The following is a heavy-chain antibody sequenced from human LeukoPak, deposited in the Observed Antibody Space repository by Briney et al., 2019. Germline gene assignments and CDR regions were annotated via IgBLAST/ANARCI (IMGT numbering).Heavy chain of an antibody. Sequence: GGSLRLSCAASGFTFITYAMSWVRQAPGKGLEWVSGISASGGTTYYADSVKGRSTISRDNSKNTLYLQMNSLRGEDTAVYYCAKTYVDTTFFDSWGQGTRVTVSS. CDR2: ISASGGTT. CDR1: GFTFITYA. J-gene: IGHJ4*02. V-gene: IGHV3-23*01. D-gene: IGHD5-18*01. CDR3: AKTYVDTTFFDS.